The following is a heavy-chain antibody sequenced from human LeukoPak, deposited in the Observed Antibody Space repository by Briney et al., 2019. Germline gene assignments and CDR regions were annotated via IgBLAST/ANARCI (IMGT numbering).Heavy chain of an antibody. D-gene: IGHD3-10*01. J-gene: IGHJ6*03. CDR2: IRHDGSKI. CDR1: GFSFRSYG. Sequence: GGSLRLSFAASGFSFRSYGMHWVRQAPGRGREGVAFIRHDGSKIYSADSVKGRFTISRDNSTNTLYLQMNSLRGDDTALYYCAKDRDPPYFYYIDVWGNGTTVTVSS. CDR3: AKDRDPPYFYYIDV. V-gene: IGHV3-30*02.